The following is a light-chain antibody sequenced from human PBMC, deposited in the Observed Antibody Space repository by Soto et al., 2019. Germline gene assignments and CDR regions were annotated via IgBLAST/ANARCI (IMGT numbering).Light chain of an antibody. CDR3: QQYDNWPLT. Sequence: EIVMTQSPATLSVSPGEGVTLSCRASQSVNSNLAWYQQKPGQAPRLLIYGASTRATGIPARFSGSGSGTEFTLTISSLQSEDFAVYYCQQYDNWPLTVGGGTKVDTK. V-gene: IGKV3D-15*01. CDR1: QSVNSN. J-gene: IGKJ4*01. CDR2: GAS.